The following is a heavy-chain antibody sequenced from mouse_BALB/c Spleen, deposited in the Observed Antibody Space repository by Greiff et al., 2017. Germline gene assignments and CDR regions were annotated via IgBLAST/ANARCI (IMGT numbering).Heavy chain of an antibody. D-gene: IGHD2-2*01. J-gene: IGHJ3*01. CDR3: ARGQYGYPFAY. Sequence: EVNLVESGGGLVQPGGSRKLSCAASGFTFSSFGMHWVRQAPEKGLEWVAYISSGSSTIYYADTVKGRFTISRDNPKNTLFLQMTSLRSEDTAMYYCARGQYGYPFAYWGQGTLVTVSA. CDR2: ISSGSSTI. CDR1: GFTFSSFG. V-gene: IGHV5-17*02.